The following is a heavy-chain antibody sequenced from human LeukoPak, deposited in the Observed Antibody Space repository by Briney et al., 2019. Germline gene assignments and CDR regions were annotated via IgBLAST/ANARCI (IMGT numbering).Heavy chain of an antibody. CDR3: AREGIAVAGTLGVSFDY. Sequence: SVKVSCKASGGTFSSYAISWVRPAPGQGLEWMGRIIPILGIANYAQKFQGRVTITADKSTSTAYMELSSLRSEDTAVYYCAREGIAVAGTLGVSFDYWGQGTLVTVSS. J-gene: IGHJ4*02. CDR1: GGTFSSYA. V-gene: IGHV1-69*04. CDR2: IIPILGIA. D-gene: IGHD6-19*01.